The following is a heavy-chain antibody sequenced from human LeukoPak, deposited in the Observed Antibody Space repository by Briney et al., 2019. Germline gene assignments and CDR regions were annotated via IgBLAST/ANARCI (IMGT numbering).Heavy chain of an antibody. CDR2: IDYSGST. V-gene: IGHV4-31*03. D-gene: IGHD3-3*01. Sequence: SQTLSLTCTVSGGSISSGVYFWSWIRQHPGKGLEWIGYIDYSGSTYYNPSLKSRGSISVDTSKNQFSLNLRSVTAADTAVYYRARDGGPTRFDYWGQGTLVTVSS. J-gene: IGHJ4*02. CDR3: ARDGGPTRFDY. CDR1: GGSISSGVYF.